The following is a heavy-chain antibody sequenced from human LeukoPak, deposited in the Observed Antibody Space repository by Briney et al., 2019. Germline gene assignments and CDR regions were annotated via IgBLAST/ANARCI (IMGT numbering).Heavy chain of an antibody. CDR1: GGTFSSYA. CDR2: IIPIFGTA. V-gene: IGHV1-69*13. CDR3: ARVPVWDIVVVPAATHHGMDV. D-gene: IGHD2-2*01. Sequence: GASVKVSCKASGGTFSSYAISWVRQAPGQGLEWMGGIIPIFGTANYAQKFQGRVTITADESTSTAYMELSSLRSEDTAVYYCARVPVWDIVVVPAATHHGMDVWGQGTTVTVSS. J-gene: IGHJ6*02.